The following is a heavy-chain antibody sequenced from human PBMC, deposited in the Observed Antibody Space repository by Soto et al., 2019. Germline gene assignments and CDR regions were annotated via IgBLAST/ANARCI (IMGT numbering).Heavy chain of an antibody. Sequence: GSLRLSCAASGFTFSSYDMHWVRQATGKGLEWVSAIGTAGDTYYPGSVKGRFTISREDAKNSLYLQMNSLRAGDTAVYYCARGGLGLSYCTNGVCYYYYYYGMDVWGQGTTVTVSS. V-gene: IGHV3-13*01. J-gene: IGHJ6*02. D-gene: IGHD2-8*01. CDR2: IGTAGDT. CDR1: GFTFSSYD. CDR3: ARGGLGLSYCTNGVCYYYYYYGMDV.